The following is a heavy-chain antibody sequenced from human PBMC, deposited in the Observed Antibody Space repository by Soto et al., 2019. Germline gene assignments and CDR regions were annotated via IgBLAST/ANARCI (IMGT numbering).Heavy chain of an antibody. CDR3: ARSEATALDY. J-gene: IGHJ4*02. CDR2: IYYSGST. CDR1: GGSISSGGYY. Sequence: SETLSLTCTVSGGSISSGGYYWSWIRQHPGKGLEWIGYIYYSGSTYYNPSLRSRVTISVDKSQNHFSLQLTSVTAADTAVYYCARSEATALDYWGQGTLVTVSS. V-gene: IGHV4-31*03.